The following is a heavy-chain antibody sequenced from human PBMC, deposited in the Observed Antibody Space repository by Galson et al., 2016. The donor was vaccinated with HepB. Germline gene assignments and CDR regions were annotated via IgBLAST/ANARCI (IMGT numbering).Heavy chain of an antibody. Sequence: SVKVSCKASGGPFSSYSISWVRQAPGQGLEWMGGIIPNFGIVNDAQKFQGRVTITADESTSTAYMDLNSLRSKDTAVYYCTLGPFYGMDVWGQGTTGTVSS. V-gene: IGHV1-69*13. J-gene: IGHJ6*02. CDR1: GGPFSSYS. CDR2: IIPNFGIV. CDR3: TLGPFYGMDV. D-gene: IGHD3-3*02.